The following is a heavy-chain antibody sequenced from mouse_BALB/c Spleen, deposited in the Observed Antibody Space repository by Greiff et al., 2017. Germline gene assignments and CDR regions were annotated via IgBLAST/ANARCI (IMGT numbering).Heavy chain of an antibody. CDR2: ISYDGSN. CDR3: ARDRAYGYDSFAY. J-gene: IGHJ3*01. D-gene: IGHD2-2*01. V-gene: IGHV3-6*02. CDR1: GYSITSGYY. Sequence: EVQLQESGPGLVKPSQSLSLTCSVTGYSITSGYYWNWIRQFPGNKLEWMGYISYDGSNNYNPSLKNRISITRDTSKNQFFLKLNSVTTEDTATYYCARDRAYGYDSFAYWGQGTLVTVSA.